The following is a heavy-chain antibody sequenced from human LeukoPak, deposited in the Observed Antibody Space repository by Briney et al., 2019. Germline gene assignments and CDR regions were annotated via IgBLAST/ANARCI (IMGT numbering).Heavy chain of an antibody. D-gene: IGHD3-22*01. Sequence: PGGSLRLSCAASGFTFSSYWMHWVRQAPGKGLVWVSRINSDGSSTSYADSVKGRFTISRDNAKNTLYLQMNSLRAEDTAVYYCARAPDDYYDSSGYYPLFDYWGQGTLVTVSS. CDR3: ARAPDDYYDSSGYYPLFDY. CDR1: GFTFSSYW. CDR2: INSDGSST. V-gene: IGHV3-74*01. J-gene: IGHJ4*02.